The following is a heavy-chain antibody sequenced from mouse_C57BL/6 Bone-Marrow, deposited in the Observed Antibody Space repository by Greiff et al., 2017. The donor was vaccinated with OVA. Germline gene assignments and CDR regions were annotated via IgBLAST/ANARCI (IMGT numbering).Heavy chain of an antibody. CDR3: TRINQFAY. CDR1: GYTFTDYE. V-gene: IGHV1-15*01. CDR2: IDPETGGT. J-gene: IGHJ3*01. Sequence: VQLQQSGAELVRPGASVTLSCKASGYTFTDYEMHWVKQTPVHGLEWIGAIDPETGGTAYNQKFKGKAILTADKSSSTAYMELRSLTSEDSAVYYCTRINQFAYWGQGTLVTVSA.